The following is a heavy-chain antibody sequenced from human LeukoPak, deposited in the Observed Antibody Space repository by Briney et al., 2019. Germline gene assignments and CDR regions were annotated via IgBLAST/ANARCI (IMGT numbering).Heavy chain of an antibody. Sequence: GGSLRLSCAASGFTFNDYYMSWIRQAPGEGLEWISYISGSGDRIYYADSVKGRFTISRDNAKSSLYLQMNSLRAEDTAVYYCAELGITMIGGVWGKGTTVTISS. CDR1: GFTFNDYY. CDR2: ISGSGDRI. CDR3: AELGITMIGGV. V-gene: IGHV3-11*04. J-gene: IGHJ6*04. D-gene: IGHD3-10*02.